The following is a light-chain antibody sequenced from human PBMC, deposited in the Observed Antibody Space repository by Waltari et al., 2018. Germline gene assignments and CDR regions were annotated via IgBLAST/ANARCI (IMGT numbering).Light chain of an antibody. CDR3: QQCHDWPPFT. CDR2: RSS. V-gene: IGKV3-15*01. Sequence: EILMTQSPATLSVSPGERATLSCRASENINDNLAWYHQKPGQAPRLLIYRSSTRATGVPARFRGSGSGTDFTLTISSLQSEDFGVYYCQQCHDWPPFTFGPGTTVDIK. J-gene: IGKJ3*01. CDR1: ENINDN.